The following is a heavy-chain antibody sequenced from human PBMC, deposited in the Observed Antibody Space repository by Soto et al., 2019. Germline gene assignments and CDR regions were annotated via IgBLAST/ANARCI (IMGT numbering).Heavy chain of an antibody. J-gene: IGHJ3*02. Sequence: QLHLVQSGAVVKKPGASVTVSCSASGYPVTAYYMHWVRQAPGRGLEWMGGINPATGAAKYTQTFQGRVTMTRDTSTSTVFMDLGGLTSGDTAVFYWARGGGVGVAGSAAFDMWGQGTLVTVSS. V-gene: IGHV1-2*02. CDR1: GYPVTAYY. CDR3: ARGGGVGVAGSAAFDM. CDR2: INPATGAA. D-gene: IGHD3-3*01.